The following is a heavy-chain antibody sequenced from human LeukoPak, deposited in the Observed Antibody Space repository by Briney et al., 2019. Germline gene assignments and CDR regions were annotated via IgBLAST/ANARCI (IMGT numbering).Heavy chain of an antibody. D-gene: IGHD3-10*01. CDR1: GFIFSSYA. J-gene: IGHJ5*02. Sequence: PGRSLRLSCAASGFIFSSYAMHWVRQAPGKGLEWVAVISYDGSNKYYADSVKGRFTISRDNSKNTLYLQMNSLRAEDTAVYYCARLVSTVGNWFDPWGQGTLVTVSS. V-gene: IGHV3-30*04. CDR2: ISYDGSNK. CDR3: ARLVSTVGNWFDP.